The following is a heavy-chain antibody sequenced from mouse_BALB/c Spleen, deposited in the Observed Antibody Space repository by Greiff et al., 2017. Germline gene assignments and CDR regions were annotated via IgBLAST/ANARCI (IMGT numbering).Heavy chain of an antibody. V-gene: IGHV5-6*01. D-gene: IGHD1-1*01. CDR2: ISDGGSYT. Sequence: EVQVVESGGGLVKPGGSLKLSCAASGFTFSSYAMSWVRQTPEKRLEWVASISDGGSYTYYPDSVKGRFTISRDNAKNNLYLQMSSLKSEDTAMYYCARDLDYYGSSYEGPYAMDYWGQGTSVTVSS. J-gene: IGHJ4*01. CDR1: GFTFSSYA. CDR3: ARDLDYYGSSYEGPYAMDY.